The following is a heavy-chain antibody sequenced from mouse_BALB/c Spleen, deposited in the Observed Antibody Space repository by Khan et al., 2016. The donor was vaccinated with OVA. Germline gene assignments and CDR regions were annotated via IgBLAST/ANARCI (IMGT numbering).Heavy chain of an antibody. J-gene: IGHJ2*01. D-gene: IGHD1-1*01. V-gene: IGHV9-1*02. CDR2: INTYTGEP. Sequence: QIQLVQSGPELKKPGETVKISCKASGYTFTNYGMNWMKQAPGKGLKWMGWINTYTGEPTYADDFKGRFAFSLETSASTAYLQINNLKNEDMATYFCARFRDYYGSSSYYFDYWGRGTTLTVSS. CDR3: ARFRDYYGSSSYYFDY. CDR1: GYTFTNYG.